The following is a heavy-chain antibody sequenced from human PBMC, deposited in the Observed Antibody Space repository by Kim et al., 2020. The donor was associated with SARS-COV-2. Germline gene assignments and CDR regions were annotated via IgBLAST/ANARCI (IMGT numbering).Heavy chain of an antibody. CDR1: GGSISSYY. D-gene: IGHD3-22*01. Sequence: SETLSLTCTVSGGSISSYYWSWIRQPPGKGLEWIGYIYYSGSTNYNPSLKSRVTISVDTSKNQFSLKLSSVTAADTAVYYCASYYYDRSGYTYGMDVWGQGTTAPVSS. CDR2: IYYSGST. J-gene: IGHJ6*02. CDR3: ASYYYDRSGYTYGMDV. V-gene: IGHV4-59*08.